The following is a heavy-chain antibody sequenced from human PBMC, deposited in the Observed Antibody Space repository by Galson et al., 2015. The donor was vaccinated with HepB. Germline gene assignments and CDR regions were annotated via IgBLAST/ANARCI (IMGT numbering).Heavy chain of an antibody. CDR3: VRQYSSGWEVFDN. CDR1: GGTFTNYA. Sequence: SVKVSCKASGGTFTNYAISWVRQAPGQGLEWMGGIVPIFGTANYYARKFLGRVTISADESISTAYLQWSSLKASDTAMYYCVRQYSSGWEVFDNWGRGTLVTVSS. CDR2: IVPIFGTA. J-gene: IGHJ4*02. D-gene: IGHD6-25*01. V-gene: IGHV1-69*13.